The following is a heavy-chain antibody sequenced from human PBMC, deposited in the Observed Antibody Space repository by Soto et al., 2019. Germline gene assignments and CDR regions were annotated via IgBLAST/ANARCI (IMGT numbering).Heavy chain of an antibody. CDR2: ISAHNGNT. V-gene: IGHV1-18*01. D-gene: IGHD1-1*01. J-gene: IGHJ4*02. CDR1: GYAFTTYG. Sequence: QVHLVQSGAEVKKPGASVKVSCQGSGYAFTTYGITWVRQAPGQGLEWMGWISAHNGNTNYAQKLQVRVTVTRDTPTRTAYMELRSLRYDDTAVYYCARGRYGDYWGQGALVTVSS. CDR3: ARGRYGDY.